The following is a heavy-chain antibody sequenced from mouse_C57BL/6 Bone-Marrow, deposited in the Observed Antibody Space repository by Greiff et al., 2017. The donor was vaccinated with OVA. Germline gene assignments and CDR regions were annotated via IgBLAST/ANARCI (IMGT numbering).Heavy chain of an antibody. Sequence: VQLQESGPGLVKPSPSLFLTCSITGFPITSGYYWIWIRQSPGKPLEWMGYITHSGETFYNPSLPSTISITRETSRNQFFLQLSSVTTEDTAMYYCAGAICYYRTFDVWGTGTTVTVSS. J-gene: IGHJ1*03. CDR2: ITHSGET. CDR3: AGAICYYRTFDV. D-gene: IGHD1-1*01. CDR1: GFPITSGYY. V-gene: IGHV12-3*01.